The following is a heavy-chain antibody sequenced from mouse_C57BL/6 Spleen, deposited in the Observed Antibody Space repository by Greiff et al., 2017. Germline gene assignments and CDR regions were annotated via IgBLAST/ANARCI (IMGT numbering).Heavy chain of an antibody. CDR1: GYTFTGYW. V-gene: IGHV1-9*01. Sequence: QVQLQQSGAELMQPGASVKLSCKATGYTFTGYWIEWVKQRPGHGLEWIGEILPGSGSTNYNEKFKGKATFTADTSSNTAYMQLSSLTTEDSAIYYCASSRYYYGSSHYAMDYWGQGTSVTVSS. D-gene: IGHD1-1*01. CDR2: ILPGSGST. CDR3: ASSRYYYGSSHYAMDY. J-gene: IGHJ4*01.